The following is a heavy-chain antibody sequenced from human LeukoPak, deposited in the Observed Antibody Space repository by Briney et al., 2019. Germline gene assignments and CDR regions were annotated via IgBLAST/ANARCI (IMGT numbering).Heavy chain of an antibody. CDR1: EFTFSRYW. Sequence: GGSLRLSCAASEFTFSRYWMSWVRQAPGKGLEWVSAISGGGVSTYYADSVKGRFTISRDNSKNTLYLQMNSLRAEDTAVYYCAKDLIRSSGWYGFFDYWGQGTLVTVSS. J-gene: IGHJ4*02. V-gene: IGHV3-23*01. D-gene: IGHD6-19*01. CDR2: ISGGGVST. CDR3: AKDLIRSSGWYGFFDY.